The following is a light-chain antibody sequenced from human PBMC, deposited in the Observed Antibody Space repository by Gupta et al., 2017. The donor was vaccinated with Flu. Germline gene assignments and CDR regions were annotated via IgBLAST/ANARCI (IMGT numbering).Light chain of an antibody. J-gene: IGKJ5*01. CDR3: QQDGNSKLT. V-gene: IGKV3-20*01. CDR1: ESVNSIY. Sequence: EIVLTQSPGTLSLSPGERVTLSCRASESVNSIYLAWYQQKPGQAPRLLIYGASSRATGIPDRFSGSGSGTDFTLSISRLEPEDFAVYYCQQDGNSKLTFGQGTRMEIK. CDR2: GAS.